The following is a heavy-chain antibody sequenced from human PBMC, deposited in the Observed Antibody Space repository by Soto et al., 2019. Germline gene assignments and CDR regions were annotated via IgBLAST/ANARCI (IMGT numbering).Heavy chain of an antibody. CDR1: GGTFSSPA. CDR2: ITPIFGTA. J-gene: IGHJ6*02. CDR3: ARGDDFDYYYGVDV. Sequence: SVKVYCKASGGTFSSPAIRWVRQAPGQGLEWMGGITPIFGTANYAQKFQGRVTISADKSTATAYMELSSLTSEDTAVYYCARGDDFDYYYGVDVWGQGXTVTVYS. D-gene: IGHD3-16*01. V-gene: IGHV1-69*06.